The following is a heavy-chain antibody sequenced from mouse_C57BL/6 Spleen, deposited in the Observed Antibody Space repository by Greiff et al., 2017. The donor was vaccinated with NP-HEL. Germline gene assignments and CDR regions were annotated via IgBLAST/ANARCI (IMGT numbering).Heavy chain of an antibody. CDR3: AAFYYGSSSWFAY. D-gene: IGHD1-1*01. CDR1: GYTFTDYE. Sequence: QVQLKESGAELVRPGASVTLSCKASGYTFTDYEMHWVKQTPVHGLEWIGAIDPETGGTAYNQKFKSKATLTVDTSSSTAYMQLSSLTSEDSAVYYCAAFYYGSSSWFAYWGQGTLVTVSA. J-gene: IGHJ3*01. V-gene: IGHV1-15*01. CDR2: IDPETGGT.